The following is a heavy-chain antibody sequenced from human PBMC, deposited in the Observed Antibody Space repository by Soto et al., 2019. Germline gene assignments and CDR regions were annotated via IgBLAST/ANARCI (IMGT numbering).Heavy chain of an antibody. CDR3: ARQHPYDSRYDY. Sequence: SETPSLTCTVSGGSISSYYWSWIRQPPGKGLEWIGYIYYSGSTNYNPSLKSRVTISVDTSKNQFSLKLSSVTAADTAVYYCARQHPYDSRYDYWGQGTLVTVSS. D-gene: IGHD3-22*01. CDR2: IYYSGST. J-gene: IGHJ4*02. CDR1: GGSISSYY. V-gene: IGHV4-59*08.